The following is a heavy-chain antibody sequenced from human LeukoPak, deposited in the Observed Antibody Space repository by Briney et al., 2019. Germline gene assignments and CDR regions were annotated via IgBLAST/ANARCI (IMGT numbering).Heavy chain of an antibody. CDR3: ARDGTGSNSGWYIH. CDR2: IWYDGSNK. Sequence: GGSLRLSCAASGFTFSSHGMHWVRQAPGKGLEWVAVIWYDGSNKYYADSVKGRFTISRDNSKNTLYLQMYSLRAEDTAVYYCARDGTGSNSGWYIHWGQGALVTVSS. D-gene: IGHD6-19*01. V-gene: IGHV3-33*01. J-gene: IGHJ4*02. CDR1: GFTFSSHG.